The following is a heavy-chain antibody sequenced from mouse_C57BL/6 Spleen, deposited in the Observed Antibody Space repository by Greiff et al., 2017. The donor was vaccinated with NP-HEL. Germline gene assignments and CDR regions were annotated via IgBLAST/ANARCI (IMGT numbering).Heavy chain of an antibody. CDR2: IDPEAGET. J-gene: IGHJ1*03. CDR1: GFNITDYY. V-gene: IGHV14-2*01. CDR3: ARYDGYYGWYFDV. Sequence: EVQLLQSGAELVQPGASVKLSCTASGFNITDYYMHWVQQRTEQGLEWIGRIDPEAGETKSAPKFQGKATRTSDKSSNTAYLQRSSLTSEDTAVYYCARYDGYYGWYFDVWGTGTTVTVSS. D-gene: IGHD2-3*01.